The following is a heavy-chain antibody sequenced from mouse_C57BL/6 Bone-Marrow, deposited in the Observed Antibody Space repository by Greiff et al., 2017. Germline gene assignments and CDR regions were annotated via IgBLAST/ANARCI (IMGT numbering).Heavy chain of an antibody. Sequence: EVHLVESGPGLVKPSQSLSLTCSVTGYSITSGYYWNWIRQFPGNKLEWMGYISYDGSNNYNPSLKNRISITRDTSKNQFFLKLNSVTTEETATYYCARERLRSDYYAMDYWGQGTSVTVYS. J-gene: IGHJ4*01. CDR2: ISYDGSN. CDR1: GYSITSGYY. V-gene: IGHV3-6*01. CDR3: ARERLRSDYYAMDY. D-gene: IGHD1-1*01.